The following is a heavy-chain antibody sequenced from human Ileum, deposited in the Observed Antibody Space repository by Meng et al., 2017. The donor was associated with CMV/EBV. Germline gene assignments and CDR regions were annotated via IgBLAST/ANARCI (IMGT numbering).Heavy chain of an antibody. CDR3: AREMGAHDY. D-gene: IGHD4/OR15-4a*01. CDR1: GDSVSSNIAA. CDR2: TYYRSKWYD. V-gene: IGHV6-1*01. Sequence: QVQLPQPGPGLVKPSQTLSLTCAISGDSVSSNIAAWSWIRQSPSRGLEWLGRTYYRSKWYDDYAVSVKSRVTITPDTSKNQFSLHLNSVSPEDTAIYFCAREMGAHDYWGQGTLVTASS. J-gene: IGHJ4*02.